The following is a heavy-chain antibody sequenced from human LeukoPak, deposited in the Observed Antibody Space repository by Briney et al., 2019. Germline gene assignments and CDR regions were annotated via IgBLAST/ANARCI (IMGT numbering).Heavy chain of an antibody. CDR3: ARAFTVGATFDY. CDR2: ISRSSSYI. J-gene: IGHJ4*02. CDR1: GFTFSSYS. D-gene: IGHD1-26*01. V-gene: IGHV3-21*01. Sequence: GGSLRLSCAASGFTFSSYSMNWVRQAPGKGLEWVSSISRSSSYIYYADSVKGRFTISRDNAKDSLYLQMNSLRAEDTAVYYCARAFTVGATFDYWGQGTLVTVSS.